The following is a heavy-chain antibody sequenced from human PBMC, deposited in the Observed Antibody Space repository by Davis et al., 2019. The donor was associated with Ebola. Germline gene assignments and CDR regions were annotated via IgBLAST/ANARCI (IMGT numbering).Heavy chain of an antibody. CDR2: INAGDGST. CDR1: EYTFIKYA. CDR3: ARGRTVTDTRGLSWFDP. D-gene: IGHD6-19*01. V-gene: IGHV1-3*01. Sequence: ASVKVSCKASEYTFIKYAIHWVRQAPGQGLEWMGGINAGDGSTKYSENFQGRLTVTRDTSASTAYMELYSLRSEDTAVYYCARGRTVTDTRGLSWFDPWGQGTLVTVSS. J-gene: IGHJ5*02.